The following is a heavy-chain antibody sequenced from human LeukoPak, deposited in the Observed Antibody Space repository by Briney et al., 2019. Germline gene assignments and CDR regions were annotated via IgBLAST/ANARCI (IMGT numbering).Heavy chain of an antibody. CDR2: IYYSGST. D-gene: IGHD1-26*01. J-gene: IGHJ4*02. V-gene: IGHV4-39*01. Sequence: SETLSLTCTVSGGSISSSSYYWGWIRQPPGKGLEWIGSIYYSGSTYYNPSPKSRVTISVDTSKNQFSLKLSSVTAADTAVYYCAGGEWELQPLFDYWGQGTLVTVSS. CDR1: GGSISSSSYY. CDR3: AGGEWELQPLFDY.